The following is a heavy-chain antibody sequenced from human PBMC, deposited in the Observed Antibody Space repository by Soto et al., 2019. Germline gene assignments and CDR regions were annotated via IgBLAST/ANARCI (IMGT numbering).Heavy chain of an antibody. CDR1: GYTFTSNW. Sequence: GESLKISCKGSGYTFTSNWIGWVRQMPGKGLEWMGIIYPGDSETRHSPSFQGRVTISADKSINTAYLQWSSLKASDTAIYYCARTFGGHLYSFDFWGQGTLVTVSS. CDR3: ARTFGGHLYSFDF. CDR2: IYPGDSET. V-gene: IGHV5-51*03. J-gene: IGHJ4*02. D-gene: IGHD3-16*01.